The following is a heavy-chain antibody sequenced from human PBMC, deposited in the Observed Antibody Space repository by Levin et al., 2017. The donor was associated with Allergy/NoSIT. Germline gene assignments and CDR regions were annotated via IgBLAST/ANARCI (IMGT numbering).Heavy chain of an antibody. D-gene: IGHD2-2*01. J-gene: IGHJ4*02. Sequence: PGGSLRLSCAASGFTFSSYAMSWVRQAPGKGLEWVSSISRSGGSTYYADSVKGRFSISRDNSKNTLYLQMNSLRAEDTAIYYCAKDSTILPGYWGQGTLVTVSS. V-gene: IGHV3-23*01. CDR1: GFTFSSYA. CDR3: AKDSTILPGY. CDR2: ISRSGGST.